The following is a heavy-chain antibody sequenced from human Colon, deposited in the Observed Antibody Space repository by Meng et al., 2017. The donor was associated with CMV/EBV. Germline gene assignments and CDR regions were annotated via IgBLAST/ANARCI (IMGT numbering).Heavy chain of an antibody. CDR3: ARDDPRKENTVTTFFYYYYYGMDV. Sequence: SVKVSCKGSGDTFSAQTINWVRQAPGQGLEWLGGFIPVLDKPKYGQQVQGRLTITTDESTGTDYMELSSLRSEDTAMYYCARDDPRKENTVTTFFYYYYYGMDVWGQGTTVTVSS. CDR1: GDTFSAQT. V-gene: IGHV1-69*16. D-gene: IGHD4-11*01. J-gene: IGHJ6*02. CDR2: FIPVLDKP.